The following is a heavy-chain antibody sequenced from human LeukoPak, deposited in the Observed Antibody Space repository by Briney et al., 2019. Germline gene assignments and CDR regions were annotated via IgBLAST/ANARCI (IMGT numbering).Heavy chain of an antibody. Sequence: SETLSLTCAVYGGSFSGYYWSWIRQPPGKGLEWIGEINHSGSTNYNPSLKSRVTISVDTSKNQFSLKLSSVTAADTAVYYCARVRKRWLQFPLDYWGQGTLVTVSS. J-gene: IGHJ4*02. V-gene: IGHV4-34*01. D-gene: IGHD5-24*01. CDR3: ARVRKRWLQFPLDY. CDR1: GGSFSGYY. CDR2: INHSGST.